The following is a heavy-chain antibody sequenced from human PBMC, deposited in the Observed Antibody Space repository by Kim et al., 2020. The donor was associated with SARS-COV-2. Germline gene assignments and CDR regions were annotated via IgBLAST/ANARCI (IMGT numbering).Heavy chain of an antibody. CDR3: AKENDVVAFDI. Sequence: KYYAASRTGRFTISRDNSTNTLYLQMNSLRAEDTAVYYCAKENDVVAFDIWGQGTMVTVSS. J-gene: IGHJ3*02. V-gene: IGHV3-30*02. D-gene: IGHD1-1*01. CDR2: K.